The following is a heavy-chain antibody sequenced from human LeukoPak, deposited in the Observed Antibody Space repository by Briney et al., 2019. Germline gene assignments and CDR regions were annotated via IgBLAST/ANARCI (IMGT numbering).Heavy chain of an antibody. J-gene: IGHJ3*02. D-gene: IGHD4-23*01. CDR2: FYYSGST. V-gene: IGHV4-31*03. Sequence: TLTLTCTVSGVSISSGGYYWSWIRPHPGQGLEGIVYFYYSGSTYYTPSLKSRVIISGDTSKNQFYLKLSSVTAADTAVYYCARFYGGNSGILPRADFDSWGQGTIVTV. CDR1: GVSISSGGYY. CDR3: ARFYGGNSGILPRADFDS.